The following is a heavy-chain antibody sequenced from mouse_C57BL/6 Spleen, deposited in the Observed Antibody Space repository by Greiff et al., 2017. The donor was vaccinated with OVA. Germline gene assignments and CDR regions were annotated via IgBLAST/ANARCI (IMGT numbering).Heavy chain of an antibody. J-gene: IGHJ1*03. V-gene: IGHV14-2*01. CDR2: IDPEDGET. Sequence: VQLKESGAELVKPGASVKLSCTASGFNIKDYYMHWVKQRTEQGLEWIGRIDPEDGETKYAPKFQGKATITADTSSNTAYLQLSSLTSEDTAVYYCASTPSGSSPYWYFDVWGTGTTVTVSS. CDR1: GFNIKDYY. D-gene: IGHD1-1*01. CDR3: ASTPSGSSPYWYFDV.